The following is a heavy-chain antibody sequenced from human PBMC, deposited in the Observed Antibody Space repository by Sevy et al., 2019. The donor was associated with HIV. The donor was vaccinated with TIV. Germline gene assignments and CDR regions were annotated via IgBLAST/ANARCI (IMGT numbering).Heavy chain of an antibody. CDR1: GGSISSYY. J-gene: IGHJ6*02. CDR2: IHYRGRT. V-gene: IGHV4-59*13. Sequence: SETLSLTCTVFGGSISSYYWSWIRQPPGKGLEWIGHIHYRGRTTYNPSLKSRVTISVDTSKIHFSLRLNFVTAADTAVYYCAAAPGWDVWGQGTTVTVSS. D-gene: IGHD6-6*01. CDR3: AAAPGWDV.